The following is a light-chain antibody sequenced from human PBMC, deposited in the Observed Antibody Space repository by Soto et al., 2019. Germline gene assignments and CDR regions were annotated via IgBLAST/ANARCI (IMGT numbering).Light chain of an antibody. Sequence: DIQLTQSPSFLSASVGDRVTITCRASQGISSYLAWYQQKPGKAPKLLIYAASTLQSGVPSRFSVSGSGTEFTLTISSLQPEDFATYDCQQLNSYPLFTFGPGTKVDIK. J-gene: IGKJ3*01. V-gene: IGKV1-9*01. CDR2: AAS. CDR1: QGISSY. CDR3: QQLNSYPLFT.